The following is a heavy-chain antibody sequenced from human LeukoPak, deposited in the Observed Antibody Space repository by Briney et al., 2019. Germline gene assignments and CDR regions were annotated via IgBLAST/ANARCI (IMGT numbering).Heavy chain of an antibody. CDR2: VYHSGSA. J-gene: IGHJ4*02. Sequence: SGTLSLTCAVSGDSISSPKWWSWVRPPPGKGLEWIGEVYHSGSANYNPSVKSRVTISVDKSKNQFSLRLTSANAADTAVYYCARDLRGIVAPPRWGQGTLVSVSS. V-gene: IGHV4-4*02. D-gene: IGHD2-15*01. CDR3: ARDLRGIVAPPR. CDR1: GDSISSPKW.